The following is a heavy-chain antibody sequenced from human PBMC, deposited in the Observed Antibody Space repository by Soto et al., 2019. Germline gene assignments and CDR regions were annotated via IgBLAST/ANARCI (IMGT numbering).Heavy chain of an antibody. CDR1: GYSFTSNY. CDR2: INPSGGST. J-gene: IGHJ4*02. V-gene: IGHV1-46*03. Sequence: ASVKVSCKASGYSFTSNYMHWVRQAPGQGLEWMGIINPSGGSTSYAQKFQGRVTMTRDTSTSTVYMELSSLRSEDTAVYYCARSLGSGWCIDYWGQGTLVTVSS. CDR3: ARSLGSGWCIDY. D-gene: IGHD6-19*01.